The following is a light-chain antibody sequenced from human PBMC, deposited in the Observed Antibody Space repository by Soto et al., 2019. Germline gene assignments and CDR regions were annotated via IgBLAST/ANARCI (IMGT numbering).Light chain of an antibody. CDR2: DNN. Sequence: QSVLTQPPSVSGAPGQRVSISCTGSSSNNGAGYNVHWYQQLPGTAPKLLIYDNNNRPSGVPDRFSGSKSGTSASLAITVLQAEDEADYYCQSYDTSLSGFYVFGTGTKVTVL. CDR1: SSNNGAGYN. J-gene: IGLJ1*01. V-gene: IGLV1-40*01. CDR3: QSYDTSLSGFYV.